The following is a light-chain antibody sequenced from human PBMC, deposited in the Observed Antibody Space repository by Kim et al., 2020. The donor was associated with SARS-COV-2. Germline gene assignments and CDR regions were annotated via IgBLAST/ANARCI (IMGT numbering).Light chain of an antibody. V-gene: IGKV3-20*01. J-gene: IGKJ4*02. CDR2: GAS. CDR1: QSVSSSY. Sequence: EIVLTQSPGTLSLSPGERATLSCRASQSVSSSYLAWYQQKPGQAPRLLIYGASSRATGIPDRFSGSGSGTDFTLTISRLEPEDFAVYYCAGFGGGTKVDIK. CDR3: AG.